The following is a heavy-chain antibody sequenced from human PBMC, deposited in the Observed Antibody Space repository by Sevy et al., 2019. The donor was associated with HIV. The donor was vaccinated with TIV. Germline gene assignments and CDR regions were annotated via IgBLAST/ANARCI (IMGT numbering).Heavy chain of an antibody. CDR1: GFTFSSYA. J-gene: IGHJ6*03. D-gene: IGHD1-26*01. Sequence: GGSLRLSCAASGFTFSSYAMSWVRQAPGKGLEWVSSISGSGGSTYYADSLKGQFTISRDNSKNKLYLQVNSLRVEDTDVYYCAKNPGVGSYYYMDVWGKGTTVTVSS. CDR3: AKNPGVGSYYYMDV. V-gene: IGHV3-23*01. CDR2: ISGSGGST.